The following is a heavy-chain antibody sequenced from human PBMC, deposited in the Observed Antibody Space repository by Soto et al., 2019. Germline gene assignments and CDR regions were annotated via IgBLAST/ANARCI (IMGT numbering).Heavy chain of an antibody. Sequence: GGSLRLSCAASGFTFSSYAMSWVRQAQGKGLEWVSSINNSGGNTNYADSVKGRFTISRDNSKNTLYLQMNSLRADDTAVYYCAKDWSMTTVTTEFDYWGQGTLVTVSS. CDR3: AKDWSMTTVTTEFDY. CDR1: GFTFSSYA. CDR2: INNSGGNT. V-gene: IGHV3-23*01. J-gene: IGHJ4*02. D-gene: IGHD4-17*01.